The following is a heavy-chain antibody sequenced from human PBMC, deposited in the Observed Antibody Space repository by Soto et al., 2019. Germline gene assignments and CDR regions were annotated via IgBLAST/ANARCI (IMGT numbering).Heavy chain of an antibody. J-gene: IGHJ3*02. CDR3: ARLTSYYDFWSGYWGAFDI. CDR2: SYYSGST. Sequence: QLQLQESGPGLVKPSETLSLTCTVSGGSISSSSYYWGWIRQPPGKGLEWIGSSYYSGSTYYNPSLKSRVNISVDTSKNQFSLKLSSVTAADTAVYYCARLTSYYDFWSGYWGAFDIWGQGTMVTVSS. D-gene: IGHD3-3*01. V-gene: IGHV4-39*01. CDR1: GGSISSSSYY.